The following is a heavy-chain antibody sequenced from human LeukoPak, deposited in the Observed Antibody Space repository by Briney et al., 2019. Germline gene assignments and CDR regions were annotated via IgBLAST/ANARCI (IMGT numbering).Heavy chain of an antibody. J-gene: IGHJ3*02. Sequence: SETLSLTCTVSGGSISSGDYYWSWIRQPPGKGLEWIGYIYYSGSTYYNPSLKSRVTISVDTSKNQFSLKLSSVTAADTAVYYCARRGDGRGFDIWGQGTLVTVSS. V-gene: IGHV4-30-4*01. CDR3: ARRGDGRGFDI. D-gene: IGHD3-16*01. CDR1: GGSISSGDYY. CDR2: IYYSGST.